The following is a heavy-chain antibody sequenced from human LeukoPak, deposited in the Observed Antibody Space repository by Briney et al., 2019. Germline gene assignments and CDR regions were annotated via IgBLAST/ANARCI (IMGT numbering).Heavy chain of an antibody. CDR2: ISPNSGGT. J-gene: IGHJ5*02. CDR3: ARVFRGYYGSGSYYNASYNWFDP. Sequence: ASVKVSCKASGYTFTGYYMHWVRQAPGQGLEWMGWISPNSGGTNYAQKSQGRVTMTRDTSISTAYMELSRLRSDDTAVYYCARVFRGYYGSGSYYNASYNWFDPWGQGTLVTVSS. V-gene: IGHV1-2*02. CDR1: GYTFTGYY. D-gene: IGHD3-10*01.